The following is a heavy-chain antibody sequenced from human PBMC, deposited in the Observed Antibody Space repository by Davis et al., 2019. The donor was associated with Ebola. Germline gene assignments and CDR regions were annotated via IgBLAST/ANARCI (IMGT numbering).Heavy chain of an antibody. CDR3: ARDLSGVGGGYGMDV. CDR2: IYYSGST. V-gene: IGHV4-30-4*01. J-gene: IGHJ6*02. D-gene: IGHD4-23*01. Sequence: LRLSCTVSGGSISSGDYYWSWIRQPPGKGLEWIGYIYYSGSTYYNPSLKSRVTISVDTSKNQFSLKLSSVTAADTAVYYCARDLSGVGGGYGMDVWGQGTTVTVSS. CDR1: GGSISSGDYY.